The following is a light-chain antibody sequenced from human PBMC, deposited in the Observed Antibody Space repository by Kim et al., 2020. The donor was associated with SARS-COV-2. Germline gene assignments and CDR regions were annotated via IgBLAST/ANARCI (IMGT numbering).Light chain of an antibody. CDR1: TIDSKS. CDR3: QVWDNSSDHVV. CDR2: YDT. J-gene: IGLJ2*01. V-gene: IGLV3-21*04. Sequence: APGKTAKITCGGDTIDSKSVYWYQQKPGQAPVLVIYYDTDRPSGIPERFSGSNSGNIATLTITRVEAGDEADYYCQVWDNSSDHVVFGGGTQLTVL.